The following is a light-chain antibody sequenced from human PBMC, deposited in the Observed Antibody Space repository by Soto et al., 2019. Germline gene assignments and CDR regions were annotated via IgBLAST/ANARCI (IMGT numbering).Light chain of an antibody. J-gene: IGLJ2*01. CDR3: SSYGGSDNLI. CDR1: SNDLGDYNY. Sequence: QSALTQPPSASGSPGQSVTISCTGSSNDLGDYNYVSWYQHHPGKAPKLIIYEVRERPSGVPDRFSGSKSGNTASLTVSGLQAEDEAEYYCSSYGGSDNLIFGGGTQLTVL. CDR2: EVR. V-gene: IGLV2-8*01.